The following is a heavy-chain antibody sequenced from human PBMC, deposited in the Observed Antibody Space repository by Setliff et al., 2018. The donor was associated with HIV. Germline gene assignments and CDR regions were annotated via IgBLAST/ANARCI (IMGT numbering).Heavy chain of an antibody. D-gene: IGHD1-7*01. J-gene: IGHJ4*02. CDR3: VNDKITGTTYYDY. V-gene: IGHV1-46*01. Sequence: SVKVSCKASGYSFTNYYIHWVRQAPGQGLEWMGVINPSSGDTLYAQNFQGRVTVTRDTSTSTVYMELSSLRSEDTAVYYCVNDKITGTTYYDYWGRGTLVTVSS. CDR2: INPSSGDT. CDR1: GYSFTNYY.